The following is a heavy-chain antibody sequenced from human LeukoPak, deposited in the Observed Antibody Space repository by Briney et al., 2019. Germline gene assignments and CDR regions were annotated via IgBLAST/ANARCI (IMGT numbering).Heavy chain of an antibody. J-gene: IGHJ5*02. V-gene: IGHV3-15*01. CDR1: GFTFKNSW. D-gene: IGHD2-2*01. CDR2: IKSESDGGSAT. Sequence: RPGGSLRLSCAASGFTFKNSWMTWLRQIPGKGLEWVGRIKSESDGGSATDYAAPVKGRFTISRDDSRGTLYLQMSGMKSEDTGVYYCTSRYGYGPPARFDPWGPGTPVSVSS. CDR3: TSRYGYGPPARFDP.